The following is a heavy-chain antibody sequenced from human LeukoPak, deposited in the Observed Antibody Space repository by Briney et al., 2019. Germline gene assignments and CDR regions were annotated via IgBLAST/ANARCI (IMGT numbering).Heavy chain of an antibody. V-gene: IGHV4-39*01. CDR1: GGSISSSSYY. J-gene: IGHJ4*02. D-gene: IGHD1-26*01. CDR3: ARWWELLRGRSRFDY. CDR2: IYYSGST. Sequence: PSETLSLTCTVSGGSISSSSYYWGWIRQPPGKGLEWIGSIYYSGSTYYNPSLKSRVTISVDTSKNQFSLKLSSVTAADTAVYYCARWWELLRGRSRFDYWGQGTLVTVSS.